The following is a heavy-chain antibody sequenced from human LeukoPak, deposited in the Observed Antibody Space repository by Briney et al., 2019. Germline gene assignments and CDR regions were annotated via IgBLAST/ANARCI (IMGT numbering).Heavy chain of an antibody. D-gene: IGHD1-26*01. V-gene: IGHV3-43*01. CDR1: GFTFDDYT. J-gene: IGHJ4*02. Sequence: GGSLRLSCAASGFTFDDYTMHWVRQAPGKGLEWVSLISWDGGSTYYADSVKGRFTISRDNSKNSLYLQMSSLRTEDTALYYCAKDGEDTWGQYDWGQGTLVTVSS. CDR3: AKDGEDTWGQYD. CDR2: ISWDGGST.